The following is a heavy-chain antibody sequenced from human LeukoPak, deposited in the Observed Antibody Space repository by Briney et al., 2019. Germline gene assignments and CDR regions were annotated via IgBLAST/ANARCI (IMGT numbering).Heavy chain of an antibody. Sequence: SETLSLTCAVYGGSFSGYYWCWIRQPPGKGLEWIGEINHSGSTNYNPSLTSRVTISVDTSKKQFSLKLSSVTAADTAVYYCARGERITMIVVVDCPPSYFDYWGQGTLVTVSS. V-gene: IGHV4-34*01. CDR3: ARGERITMIVVVDCPPSYFDY. J-gene: IGHJ4*02. D-gene: IGHD3-22*01. CDR2: INHSGST. CDR1: GGSFSGYY.